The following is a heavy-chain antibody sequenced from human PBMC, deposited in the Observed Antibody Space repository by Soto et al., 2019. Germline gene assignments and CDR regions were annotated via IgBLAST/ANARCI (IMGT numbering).Heavy chain of an antibody. J-gene: IGHJ4*02. CDR3: ASDYVDTFSLDS. V-gene: IGHV1-18*01. CDR2: ISAHNGNT. Sequence: QVQLVQSGAYEVKKPGASVKVSCKASGYTFIDYGITWVRQAPGQGPEWVGWISAHNGNTKYAERLQGRVTLTRDTSSSTAYMELRSLQSDDTAIYYCASDYVDTFSLDSWGQGTLVTVSS. D-gene: IGHD2-21*01. CDR1: GYTFIDYG.